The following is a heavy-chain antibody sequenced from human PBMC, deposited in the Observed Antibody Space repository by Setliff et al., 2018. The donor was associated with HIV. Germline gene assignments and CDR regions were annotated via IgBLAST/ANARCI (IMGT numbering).Heavy chain of an antibody. CDR2: IYTSGST. Sequence: SETLSLTCTVSGGSIRSFFWSWIRQPPGKGLEWIGHIYTSGSTNYNPSLKGRVTMSVDTSKNQFSLNLSSVTAVDTAVYYCALDPGYRRDYWGQGTLVTVSS. D-gene: IGHD5-12*01. J-gene: IGHJ4*02. V-gene: IGHV4-4*08. CDR3: ALDPGYRRDY. CDR1: GGSIRSFF.